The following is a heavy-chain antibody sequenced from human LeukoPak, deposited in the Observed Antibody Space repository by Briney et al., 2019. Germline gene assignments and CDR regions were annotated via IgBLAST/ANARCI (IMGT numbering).Heavy chain of an antibody. CDR3: ARHGKGVTYFYTFDI. D-gene: IGHD2/OR15-2a*01. Sequence: SETLSLTCTVSGGSISSYYWSWVRHPPGEGLEWIGYVYASGATNSNPSLKSRVTISVDTSKNQFSLKLSSVTAADTAVYYCARHGKGVTYFYTFDIWGQGTVVAVSS. V-gene: IGHV4-59*08. J-gene: IGHJ3*02. CDR2: VYASGAT. CDR1: GGSISSYY.